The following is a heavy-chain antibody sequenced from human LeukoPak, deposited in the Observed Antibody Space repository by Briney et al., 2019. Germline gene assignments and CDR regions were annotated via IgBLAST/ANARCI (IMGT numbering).Heavy chain of an antibody. V-gene: IGHV3-23*01. CDR2: ISGSGGST. CDR3: AKGIVVVPAAMGY. CDR1: GFSFSSYA. D-gene: IGHD2-2*01. J-gene: IGHJ4*02. Sequence: GGSLSLSCAASGFSFSSYAMSGVRQAPGKGLEWVSAISGSGGSTYYADSVKGRFTISRDNSKNTLYLQMNSLRAEDTAVYYCAKGIVVVPAAMGYWGQGTLVTVSS.